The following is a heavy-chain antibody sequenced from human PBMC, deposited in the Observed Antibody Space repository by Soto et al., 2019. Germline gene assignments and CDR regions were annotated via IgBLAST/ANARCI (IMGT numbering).Heavy chain of an antibody. J-gene: IGHJ4*02. CDR1: GFTFSDYS. CDR2: IGSSSSYI. Sequence: VQLVESGGGLVKPGGSLRLSCAASGFTFSDYSMNWVRQAPGKGLEWVSSIGSSSSYIYYADSVKGRFTISRDNAKNSLYLQMNSLRAEDTAVYYCARVKSSSWYYFDYWGQGTLVTVSS. D-gene: IGHD6-13*01. V-gene: IGHV3-21*01. CDR3: ARVKSSSWYYFDY.